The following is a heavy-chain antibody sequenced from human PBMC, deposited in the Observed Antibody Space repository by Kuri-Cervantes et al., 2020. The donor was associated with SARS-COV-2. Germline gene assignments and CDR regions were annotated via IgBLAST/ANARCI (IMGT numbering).Heavy chain of an antibody. Sequence: GESLKISCAASGFTFSSYWMSWVRQAPGKGLEWVANIKQDGSEKYYVDSVKGRFTISRDNAKNSLYLQMNSLRAEDTAVYYCARAGGVGEITIFGVVIRNWFDPWGQGTPVTVSS. CDR2: IKQDGSEK. D-gene: IGHD3-3*01. V-gene: IGHV3-7*01. CDR3: ARAGGVGEITIFGVVIRNWFDP. J-gene: IGHJ5*02. CDR1: GFTFSSYW.